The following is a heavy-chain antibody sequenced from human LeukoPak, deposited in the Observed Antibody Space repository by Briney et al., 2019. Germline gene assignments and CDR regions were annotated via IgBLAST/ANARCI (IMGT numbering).Heavy chain of an antibody. CDR3: ARIPVGATLFDY. D-gene: IGHD1-26*01. CDR1: GYTFTGYY. V-gene: IGHV1-2*02. Sequence: ASVKVSCKASGYTFTGYYMHWVRQAPGQGLEWMGWINPNSGGTNYAQKFQGRFTMTRDTSISTAYMELSRLRSDDTAVYYCARIPVGATLFDYWGQGTLVTVSS. CDR2: INPNSGGT. J-gene: IGHJ4*02.